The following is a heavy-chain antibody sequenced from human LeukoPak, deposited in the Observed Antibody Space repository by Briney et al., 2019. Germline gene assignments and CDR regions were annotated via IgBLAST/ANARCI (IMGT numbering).Heavy chain of an antibody. V-gene: IGHV4-38-2*01. D-gene: IGHD3-22*01. J-gene: IGHJ6*03. Sequence: PSETLSLTCAVSGYSISSGYYWGWIRQPPGKGLEWIGSMYHSGSTYYNPSLKSRVTISVDTSKNQFSLKLSSVTAADTAVYYCARQVGVYYMDVWGTGTTVTVSS. CDR3: ARQVGVYYMDV. CDR2: MYHSGST. CDR1: GYSISSGYY.